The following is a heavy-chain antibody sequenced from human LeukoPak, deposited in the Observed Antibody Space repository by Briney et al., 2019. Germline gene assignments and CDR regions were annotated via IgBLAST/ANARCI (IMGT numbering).Heavy chain of an antibody. J-gene: IGHJ4*02. CDR3: ARTAHSSAYSPFDH. V-gene: IGHV4-39*01. CDR1: GGSISNTDYY. Sequence: SETLSLTCIDSGGSISNTDYYWGWIRQPPGKGLEWIGSIYDSGTAYYKASLKSRVTISVDVSRNQFSLKMKFVTAADTAVYYCARTAHSSAYSPFDHWDQGTLVTVSS. D-gene: IGHD3-22*01. CDR2: IYDSGTA.